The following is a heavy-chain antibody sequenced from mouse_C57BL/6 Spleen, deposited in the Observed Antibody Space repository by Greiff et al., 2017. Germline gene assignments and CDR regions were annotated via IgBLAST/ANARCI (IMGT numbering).Heavy chain of an antibody. CDR2: IWTGGGT. CDR3: ARYYYGSSYDAMDY. CDR1: GFSLTSYA. D-gene: IGHD1-1*01. Sequence: VKLMESGPGLVAPSQSLSITCTVSGFSLTSYAISWVRQPPGKGLAWLGVIWTGGGTNYNSALKSRLSISQDNSKSQVFLKMNSLQTDDTARYYCARYYYGSSYDAMDYWGQGTSVTVSS. J-gene: IGHJ4*01. V-gene: IGHV2-9-1*01.